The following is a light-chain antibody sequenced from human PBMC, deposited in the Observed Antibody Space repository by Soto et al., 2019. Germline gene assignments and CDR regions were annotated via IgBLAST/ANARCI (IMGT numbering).Light chain of an antibody. Sequence: QSVLTQPPSVSGAPGQTVTISCTGSSSNVGACYYVHWYQQLPGTAPKLIIYGNSNRPSGVPDRFSGSKSGTSASLAITGLQAEDEDDYYCQSYDRSRSGYVFGTGTKLTVL. CDR3: QSYDRSRSGYV. V-gene: IGLV1-40*01. CDR2: GNS. CDR1: SSNVGACYY. J-gene: IGLJ1*01.